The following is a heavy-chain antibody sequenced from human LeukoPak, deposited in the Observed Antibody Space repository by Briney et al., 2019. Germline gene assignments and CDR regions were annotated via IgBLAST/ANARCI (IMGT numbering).Heavy chain of an antibody. D-gene: IGHD6-19*01. CDR2: INPSGGST. CDR3: ARDSLRGGYSSGFPGDY. CDR1: GYTFTSYY. J-gene: IGHJ4*02. Sequence: ASVTLSCKASGYTFTSYYMHWVRQAPGQGLEWMGIINPSGGSTSYAQKFQGRVTFTRDTSPSTVYMELSSLRSEDTAVYYCARDSLRGGYSSGFPGDYWGQGTLVTRSS. V-gene: IGHV1-46*01.